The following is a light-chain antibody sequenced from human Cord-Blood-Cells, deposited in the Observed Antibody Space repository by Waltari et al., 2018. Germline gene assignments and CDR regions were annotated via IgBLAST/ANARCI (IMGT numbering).Light chain of an antibody. Sequence: SSELPHPPSRSVAPGQPARITCSGDALPRQYAYCYQQKPGQAPVLVIYKDSERPSGIPERFSGSSSGTTVTLTISGVQAEDEADYYCQSADSSGTYYVFGTGTKVTVL. V-gene: IGLV3-25*03. CDR2: KDS. J-gene: IGLJ1*01. CDR3: QSADSSGTYYV. CDR1: ALPRQY.